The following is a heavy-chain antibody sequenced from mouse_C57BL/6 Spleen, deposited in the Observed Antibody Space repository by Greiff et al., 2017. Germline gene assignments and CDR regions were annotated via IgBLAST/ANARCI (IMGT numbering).Heavy chain of an antibody. D-gene: IGHD2-5*01. Sequence: EVQVVESGGGLVKPGGSLKLSCAASGFTFSDYGMHWVRQAPEKGLEWVAYISSGSSTIYYADTVKGRFTISRDNAKNTLFLQMTSLRSEDTAMYYCAREIYSNYDGWYFDVWGTGTTVTVSS. CDR1: GFTFSDYG. CDR2: ISSGSSTI. V-gene: IGHV5-17*01. CDR3: AREIYSNYDGWYFDV. J-gene: IGHJ1*03.